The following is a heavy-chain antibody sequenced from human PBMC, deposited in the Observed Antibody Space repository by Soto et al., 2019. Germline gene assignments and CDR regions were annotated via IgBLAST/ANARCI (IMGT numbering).Heavy chain of an antibody. V-gene: IGHV4-31*03. CDR1: GGSISSGGYY. D-gene: IGHD2-15*01. J-gene: IGHJ5*02. CDR3: AREYCSGGSCYSNWFDP. CDR2: IYYSGST. Sequence: TLSLTCTVSGGSISSGGYYWSWIRQHPGKGLEWIGYIYYSGSTYYNPSLKSRVTISVDTSKNQFSLKLSSVTAADTAVYYCAREYCSGGSCYSNWFDPWGQGTLVTVSS.